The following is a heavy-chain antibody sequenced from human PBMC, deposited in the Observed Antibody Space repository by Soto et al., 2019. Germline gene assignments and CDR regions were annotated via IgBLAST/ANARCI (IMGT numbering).Heavy chain of an antibody. CDR1: GGSISSYY. CDR2: IYYSGSA. D-gene: IGHD3-10*01. CDR3: ARLRGSGNWSGYYFYYYYMDV. Sequence: SETLSLTCTVSGGSISSYYWSWIRQPPGKGLEWIGYIYYSGSANYNPSLKSRVTISVDTSKNQFSLNLSSVTAADTAVYYCARLRGSGNWSGYYFYYYYMDVWGKGTTVTVSS. V-gene: IGHV4-59*01. J-gene: IGHJ6*03.